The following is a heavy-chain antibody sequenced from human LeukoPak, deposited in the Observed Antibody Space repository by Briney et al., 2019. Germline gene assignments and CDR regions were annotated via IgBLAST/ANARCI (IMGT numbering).Heavy chain of an antibody. V-gene: IGHV4-34*01. CDR1: GGSFSGYY. J-gene: IGHJ5*02. CDR2: INHSGST. D-gene: IGHD2-2*01. CDR3: AREVDAAAAYNWFDP. Sequence: PSETLSLTCAVYGGSFSGYYWSWIRQPPGKGLEWIGEINHSGSTNYNPSLKSRVTISLDTSKNQFSLRLSSVTAADTAVYYCAREVDAAAAYNWFDPWGQGTLVTVSS.